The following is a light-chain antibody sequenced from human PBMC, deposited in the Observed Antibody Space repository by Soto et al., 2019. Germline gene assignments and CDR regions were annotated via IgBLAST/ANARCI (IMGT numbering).Light chain of an antibody. CDR2: EVS. J-gene: IGLJ2*01. V-gene: IGLV2-14*01. Sequence: QSALTQPASVSGSPGQSITISCTGTSSDVGRYNYVSWYQQHPGKAPKLMIYEVSNRPSGVSNRFSGSKSGTTASLTISGLQAEDEADYYCSSYTSTSTPVVFGGGTKVTVL. CDR3: SSYTSTSTPVV. CDR1: SSDVGRYNY.